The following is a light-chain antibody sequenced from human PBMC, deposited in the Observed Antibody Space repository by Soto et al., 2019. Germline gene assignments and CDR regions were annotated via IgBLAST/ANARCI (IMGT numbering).Light chain of an antibody. CDR2: LNSDGSH. CDR1: RGHSSYA. CDR3: QTGGNGGGV. Sequence: QSVLTQSPSASASLGASVKLTCTLSRGHSSYAIAWHQQQPEKGPRYLMKLNSDGSHSKGDGIPDRCSGSSSGAERYLTISRLQSEDEADYYCQTGGNGGGVVGGGTKLTVL. J-gene: IGLJ3*02. V-gene: IGLV4-69*01.